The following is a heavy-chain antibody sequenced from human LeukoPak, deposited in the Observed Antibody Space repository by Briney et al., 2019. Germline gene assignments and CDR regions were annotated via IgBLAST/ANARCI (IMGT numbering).Heavy chain of an antibody. CDR2: IRSKANSYAT. CDR3: TRRSTWFGESNMDV. J-gene: IGHJ6*03. CDR1: GFTYSGFA. Sequence: GGSLRLSCAASGFTYSGFAMHWVRKASGKGLEWVGRIRSKANSYATAYAASVKGRFTISRDDSKNTAYLQMNSLKTEDTAVYYCTRRSTWFGESNMDVWGKGTTVTVSS. D-gene: IGHD3-10*01. V-gene: IGHV3-73*01.